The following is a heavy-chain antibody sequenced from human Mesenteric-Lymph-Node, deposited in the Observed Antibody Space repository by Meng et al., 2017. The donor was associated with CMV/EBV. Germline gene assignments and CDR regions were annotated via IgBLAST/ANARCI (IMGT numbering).Heavy chain of an antibody. CDR3: ARAGYLYDTSGYNPVDS. V-gene: IGHV3-69-1*01. CDR2: ISSTSSI. CDR1: GFSFTNSW. Sequence: GGSLRLSCAASGFSFTNSWMTWVRQIPGKGLEWVSSISSTSSIYYADSVRGRFTISRDNAKNSVYLQMNSLRAEDTAVYYCARAGYLYDTSGYNPVDSWGPGTVVTVSS. J-gene: IGHJ4*03. D-gene: IGHD3-22*01.